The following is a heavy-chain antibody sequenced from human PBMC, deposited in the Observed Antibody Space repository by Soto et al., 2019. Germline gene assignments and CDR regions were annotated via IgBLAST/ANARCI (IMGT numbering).Heavy chain of an antibody. D-gene: IGHD2-15*01. V-gene: IGHV1-8*01. J-gene: IGHJ6*02. Sequence: ASVKVSCKASGYTFTSYDINWVRQATGQGLEWMGWMNPNSGNTGYAQKFQGRVTMTRNTSISTAYMELSSLRSEDTAVYYCARGHRCSGGSSFRLLVYYYYYGMDVWGQGTTVTVSS. CDR1: GYTFTSYD. CDR3: ARGHRCSGGSSFRLLVYYYYYGMDV. CDR2: MNPNSGNT.